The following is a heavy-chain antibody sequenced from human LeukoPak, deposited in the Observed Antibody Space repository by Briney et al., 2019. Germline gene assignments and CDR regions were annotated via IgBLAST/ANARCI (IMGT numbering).Heavy chain of an antibody. CDR1: GGSISSYY. J-gene: IGHJ4*02. CDR3: ARQKHSNYVDY. CDR2: IYYSGST. D-gene: IGHD4-11*01. Sequence: EPSETLSLTCTVSGGSISSYYWSWIRQHPGKGQEWIGYIYYSGSTNYNPSLKSRVTISVDTSKNQFSLKLSSVTAADTAVYYCARQKHSNYVDYWGQGTLVTVSS. V-gene: IGHV4-59*08.